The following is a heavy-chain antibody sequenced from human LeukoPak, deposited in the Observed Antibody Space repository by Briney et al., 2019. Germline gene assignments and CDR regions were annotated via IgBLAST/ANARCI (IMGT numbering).Heavy chain of an antibody. CDR1: GYSISSGYY. J-gene: IGHJ6*02. CDR3: ARVKGYCSGGSCNGGMDV. Sequence: TTSETLSLTCTVSGYSISSGYYWGWIRQPPGKGLEWIGSIYQSGRAYYNPSLKSRVTISVGTSKNQFSLKLSSVTAADTAVYYCARVKGYCSGGSCNGGMDVWGQGTTVTVSS. D-gene: IGHD2-15*01. CDR2: IYQSGRA. V-gene: IGHV4-38-2*02.